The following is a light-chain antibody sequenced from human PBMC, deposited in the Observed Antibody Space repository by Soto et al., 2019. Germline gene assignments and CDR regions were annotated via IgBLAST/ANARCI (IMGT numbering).Light chain of an antibody. Sequence: EIVLTQSPATLSLSPGERATLSCRASQSVSGYLAWYQHRPGQAPRLLIFDASNRATGIPARFSGSGSGTDFTLTISSLEPEDSAVYYCHQRSNWPPFTFGQGKKLEIK. V-gene: IGKV3-11*01. CDR3: HQRSNWPPFT. CDR2: DAS. CDR1: QSVSGY. J-gene: IGKJ2*01.